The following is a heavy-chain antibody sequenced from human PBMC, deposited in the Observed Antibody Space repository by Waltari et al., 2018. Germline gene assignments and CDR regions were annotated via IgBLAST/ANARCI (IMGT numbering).Heavy chain of an antibody. V-gene: IGHV4-34*01. CDR3: ARYVGIAAAGRPAYCQH. D-gene: IGHD6-13*01. Sequence: QVQLQQWGAGLLKPSETLSLTCAVYGGSFSGYYWSWIRQPPGKGLEWIGEINHSGSTNYNPALKSRVTISVDTSKNQFSLKLSSVTAADTAVYYGARYVGIAAAGRPAYCQHWGQGTLVTVSS. J-gene: IGHJ1*01. CDR2: INHSGST. CDR1: GGSFSGYY.